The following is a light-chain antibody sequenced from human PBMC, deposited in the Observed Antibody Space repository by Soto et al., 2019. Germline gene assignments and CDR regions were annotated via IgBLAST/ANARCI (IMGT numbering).Light chain of an antibody. CDR2: DNS. CDR1: NSNIGSNT. V-gene: IGLV1-40*01. Sequence: QSVLTQPPSASGTPGQRVTISCSGSNSNIGSNTVNWYQQLPGTAPKLLIYDNSNRPSGVPDRFSGSKSGTSASLAITGLQAEDGTDYYCQSYDSRLSAVVFGGGTQLTVL. J-gene: IGLJ2*01. CDR3: QSYDSRLSAVV.